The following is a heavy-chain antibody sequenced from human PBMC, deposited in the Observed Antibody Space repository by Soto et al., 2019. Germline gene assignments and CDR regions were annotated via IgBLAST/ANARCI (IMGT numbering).Heavy chain of an antibody. V-gene: IGHV1-58*02. CDR3: AADRPESIFGVVNYYYYMDV. D-gene: IGHD3-3*01. CDR1: GFTFTSSA. CDR2: IVVGSGNT. J-gene: IGHJ6*03. Sequence: SVKVSCKASGFTFTSSAMQWVRQARGQRLEWIGWIVVGSGNTNYAQKFQERVTITRDMSTSTAYMELSSLRSEDTAVCYCAADRPESIFGVVNYYYYMDVWGKGTTVTVSS.